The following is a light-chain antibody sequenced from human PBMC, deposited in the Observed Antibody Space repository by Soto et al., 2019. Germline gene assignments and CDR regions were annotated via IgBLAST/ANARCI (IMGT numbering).Light chain of an antibody. Sequence: QSALTQPPSASGSPGQSVTISCTGTSRDGGGYNYVSWYQQHPGKAPKLMIYEVNKRPAGVPDRFSGSKSGNTASLTVSGLQAEDEANYYCRSYAGSNNLGVFGGGTKLTVL. V-gene: IGLV2-8*01. J-gene: IGLJ2*01. CDR1: SRDGGGYNY. CDR3: RSYAGSNNLGV. CDR2: EVN.